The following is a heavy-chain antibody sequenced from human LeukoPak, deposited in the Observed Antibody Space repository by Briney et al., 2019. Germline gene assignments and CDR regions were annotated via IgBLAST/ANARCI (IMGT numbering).Heavy chain of an antibody. V-gene: IGHV3-74*01. D-gene: IGHD3-10*01. J-gene: IGHJ5*02. Sequence: GGSLRLYCAASGFSFSSYWIHWVRQVPGKGLVWVSRINTDGSSTDYADSVKGRFTISRDNAKNTLYLQMNSLRAEDTAVYYCARGGSYSSSWFDPWGQGTLVTVSS. CDR2: INTDGSST. CDR3: ARGGSYSSSWFDP. CDR1: GFSFSSYW.